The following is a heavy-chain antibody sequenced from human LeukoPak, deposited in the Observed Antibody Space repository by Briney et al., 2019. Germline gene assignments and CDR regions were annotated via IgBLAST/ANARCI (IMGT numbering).Heavy chain of an antibody. CDR1: GGSISSYY. Sequence: ETLSLTCTVSGGSISSYYWSWIRQPPGKGLEWIGYIYHSGSTKYNPSLKSRVTISVDTSKNQFSLKLSSVTAADTAVYYCARDGYSGNDGLWGQGTLVTVSS. CDR2: IYHSGST. J-gene: IGHJ4*02. V-gene: IGHV4-59*01. D-gene: IGHD5-12*01. CDR3: ARDGYSGNDGL.